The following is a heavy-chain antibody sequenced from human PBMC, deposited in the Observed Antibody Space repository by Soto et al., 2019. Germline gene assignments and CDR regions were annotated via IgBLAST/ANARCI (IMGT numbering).Heavy chain of an antibody. D-gene: IGHD6-13*01. CDR3: EKLYMRAEAGTNDFDY. CDR2: ISYDGSNK. V-gene: IGHV3-30*18. Sequence: GGSLRLSCAASGFTFSSYGMHWVRQAPGKGLEWVAVISYDGSNKYYADSVKGRFTISRDNSKNTLYLQMNSLRAEDTAVYYCEKLYMRAEAGTNDFDYWGQRPLVTVSS. CDR1: GFTFSSYG. J-gene: IGHJ4*02.